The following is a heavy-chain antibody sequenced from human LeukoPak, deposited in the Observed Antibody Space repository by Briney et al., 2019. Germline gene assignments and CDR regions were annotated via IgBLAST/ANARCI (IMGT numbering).Heavy chain of an antibody. Sequence: GGSLRLSCAASGFTFSSYAMSWVRQAPGKGLEWVSVIYSDGRTYYADSVKGRFTISRDNSKNTVFLQMNSLRAEDTAVYYCARDQIGETADVVDIWGQGTMVTVSS. J-gene: IGHJ3*02. V-gene: IGHV3-66*01. CDR3: ARDQIGETADVVDI. CDR2: IYSDGRT. CDR1: GFTFSSYA. D-gene: IGHD5-18*01.